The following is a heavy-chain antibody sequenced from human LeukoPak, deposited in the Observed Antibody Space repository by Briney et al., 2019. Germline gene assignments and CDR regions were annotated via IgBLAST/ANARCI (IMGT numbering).Heavy chain of an antibody. D-gene: IGHD3-22*01. Sequence: GASAKVSCKASGYTFTSYGISWVRQAPGQGLEWMGWISAYNGNTNYAQKLQGRVTMTTDTSTSTAYMELRSLRSEDTAVYYCARDHPTGDSSGYYNEGKYFDYWGQGTLVTVSS. CDR3: ARDHPTGDSSGYYNEGKYFDY. CDR2: ISAYNGNT. V-gene: IGHV1-18*01. J-gene: IGHJ4*02. CDR1: GYTFTSYG.